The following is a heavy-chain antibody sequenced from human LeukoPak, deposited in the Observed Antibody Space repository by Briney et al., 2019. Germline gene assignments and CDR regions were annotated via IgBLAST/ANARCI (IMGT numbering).Heavy chain of an antibody. Sequence: GESLKISCKGSGYNFTNYWIGWVRQTPGKGLEWMGMSYPGDSDTRYNPSFEGQVTISADKSISTAYLQWSSLKASDTAMYYCARQRSYYDSSGYYYAFDIWGQGTMVTVSS. D-gene: IGHD3-22*01. V-gene: IGHV5-51*01. J-gene: IGHJ3*02. CDR3: ARQRSYYDSSGYYYAFDI. CDR1: GYNFTNYW. CDR2: SYPGDSDT.